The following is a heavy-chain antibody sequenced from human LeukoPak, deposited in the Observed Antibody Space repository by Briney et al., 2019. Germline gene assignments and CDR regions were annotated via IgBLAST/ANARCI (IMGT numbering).Heavy chain of an antibody. D-gene: IGHD3-22*01. CDR1: GYTLTSYY. J-gene: IGHJ3*02. CDR3: AREGPRNYFDSSGPGPFDI. CDR2: INPSDRST. Sequence: ASVKVSCKASGYTLTSYYMHWVRQAPGQGLEWMGVINPSDRSTSYAQKFQGRVTMTRDTSTSTVYMELSSLRSEDTAVYYCAREGPRNYFDSSGPGPFDIWGQGTMVTVSS. V-gene: IGHV1-46*01.